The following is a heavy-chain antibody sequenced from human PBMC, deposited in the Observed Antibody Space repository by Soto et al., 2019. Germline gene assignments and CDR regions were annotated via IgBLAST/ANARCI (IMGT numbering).Heavy chain of an antibody. CDR2: ISSSSSYI. Sequence: GGSLRLSCAASGFTFSSYSMNWVRQAPGKGLEWVSSISSSSSYIYYADSVKGRFTISRDNAKNSLYLQMNSLRAEDTAVYYCARDYCSSTSCYQVYMDVWGKGTTVTVSS. CDR1: GFTFSSYS. D-gene: IGHD2-2*01. J-gene: IGHJ6*03. V-gene: IGHV3-21*01. CDR3: ARDYCSSTSCYQVYMDV.